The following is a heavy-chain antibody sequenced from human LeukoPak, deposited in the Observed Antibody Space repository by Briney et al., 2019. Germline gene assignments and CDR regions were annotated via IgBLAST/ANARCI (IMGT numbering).Heavy chain of an antibody. CDR2: ISYDGSNK. CDR3: ARDGSSGYYYRNWFDP. J-gene: IGHJ5*02. V-gene: IGHV3-30-3*01. Sequence: GGSLRLSCAASGFTFSSYAMHWVRQAPGKGLEWVAVISYDGSNKYYADSVKGRFTISRDNSKNTLYLQMNSLRAEDTAVYYCARDGSSGYYYRNWFDPWGQGTLITVSS. CDR1: GFTFSSYA. D-gene: IGHD3-22*01.